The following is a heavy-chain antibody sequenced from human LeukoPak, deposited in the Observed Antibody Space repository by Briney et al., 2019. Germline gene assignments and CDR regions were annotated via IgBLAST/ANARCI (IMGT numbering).Heavy chain of an antibody. CDR1: GCNFNKYW. CDR3: ARHLSDITSSPNY. CDR2: IYPRDSRT. J-gene: IGHJ4*02. V-gene: IGHV5-51*01. Sequence: GESLKISFSVSGCNFNKYWIGWVRQMPGTGLEWMGVIYPRDSRTTYSPSFQDQVTISADKSISTAYLQWTSLQASDTSMYYCARHLSDITSSPNYWGPGTLVTVSS. D-gene: IGHD2-2*01.